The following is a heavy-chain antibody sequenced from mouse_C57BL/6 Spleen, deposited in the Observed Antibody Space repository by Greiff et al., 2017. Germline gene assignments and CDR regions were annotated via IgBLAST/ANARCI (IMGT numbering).Heavy chain of an antibody. V-gene: IGHV5-17*01. CDR2: ISSGSSTI. J-gene: IGHJ2*01. Sequence: EVQVVESGGGLVKPGASLKLSCAASGFTFSDYGMHWVRQAPEKGLEWVAYISSGSSTIYYADTVKGRFTISRDNATNTLFLKMTSLRSEDTAMYYCARDSVVLRYQPDYFDYWGQGTTLTVSS. CDR3: ARDSVVLRYQPDYFDY. D-gene: IGHD1-1*01. CDR1: GFTFSDYG.